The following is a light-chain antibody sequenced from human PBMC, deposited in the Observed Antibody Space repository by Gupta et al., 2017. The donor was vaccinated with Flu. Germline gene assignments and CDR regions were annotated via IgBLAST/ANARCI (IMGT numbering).Light chain of an antibody. J-gene: IGKJ1*01. CDR1: QTVFSN. CDR3: HQYNDGPPSRRP. V-gene: IGKV3-15*01. Sequence: EVVMTQSPATLSLSPGERASLSCRASQTVFSNVAWYQQRPGQSPRLLFFAASNRATGVPVRFSAGGSGTEFSLTIDSLQSEDFATYFRHQYNDGPPSRRPFGQGTKVEI. CDR2: AAS.